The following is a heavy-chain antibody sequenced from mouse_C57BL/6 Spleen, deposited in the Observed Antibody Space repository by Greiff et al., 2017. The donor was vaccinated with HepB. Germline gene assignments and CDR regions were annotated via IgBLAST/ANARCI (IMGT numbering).Heavy chain of an antibody. CDR3: ARSGYDYERAWFAY. V-gene: IGHV1-64*01. CDR2: IHPNSGST. Sequence: QVQLKQSGAELVKPGASVKLSCKASGYTFTSYWMHWVKQRPGQGLEWIGMIHPNSGSTNYNEKFKSKATLTVDKSSSTAYMQLSSLTSEDSAVYYCARSGYDYERAWFAYWGQGTLVTVSA. D-gene: IGHD2-4*01. J-gene: IGHJ3*01. CDR1: GYTFTSYW.